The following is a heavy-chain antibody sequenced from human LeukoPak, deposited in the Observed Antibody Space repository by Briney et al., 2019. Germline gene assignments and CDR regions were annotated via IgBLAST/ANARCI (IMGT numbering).Heavy chain of an antibody. D-gene: IGHD6-6*01. V-gene: IGHV4-34*01. CDR3: ARGSVAARRFDY. CDR2: INHSGST. Sequence: SETLSLTCAVSGGSFSGYYWSWIREPPGKGLEWIGEINHSGSTNYNPSLKSRVTISVDTSKNQFSLKLSSVTAADTAVYYCARGSVAARRFDYWGQGTLVTVSS. J-gene: IGHJ4*02. CDR1: GGSFSGYY.